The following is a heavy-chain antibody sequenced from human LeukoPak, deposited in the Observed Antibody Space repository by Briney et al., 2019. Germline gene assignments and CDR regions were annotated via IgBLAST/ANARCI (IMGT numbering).Heavy chain of an antibody. CDR1: GFTFSSYW. J-gene: IGHJ4*02. Sequence: GGSLRLSCAASGFTFSSYWMHWVRQAPGKGLVWVSRINSAETTTSYADSVKGRFSISRDNAKNTLYLQMNSLRDEDTAVYYCAREISGGSYCDHWGQGSLVTVSS. CDR3: AREISGGSYCDH. V-gene: IGHV3-74*01. CDR2: INSAETTT. D-gene: IGHD1-26*01.